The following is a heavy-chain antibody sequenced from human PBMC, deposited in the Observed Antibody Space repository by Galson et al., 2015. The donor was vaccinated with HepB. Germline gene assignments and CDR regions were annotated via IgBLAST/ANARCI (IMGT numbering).Heavy chain of an antibody. D-gene: IGHD6-19*01. J-gene: IGHJ5*02. CDR1: GSTFSSYS. CDR2: ISSSSSYI. Sequence: SLRLSCAASGSTFSSYSMNWVRQAPGKGLEWVSSISSSSSYIYYADSVKGRFTISRDNAKNSLYLQMNSLRAEDTAVYYCARVAVAASIVDWFDPWGQGTLVTVSS. V-gene: IGHV3-21*01. CDR3: ARVAVAASIVDWFDP.